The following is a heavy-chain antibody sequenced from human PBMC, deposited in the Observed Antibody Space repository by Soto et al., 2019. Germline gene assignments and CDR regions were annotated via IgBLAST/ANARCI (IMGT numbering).Heavy chain of an antibody. Sequence: QVQVVQSGDEVKETGASVRVSCKTSGYSFTAYGISWVRQAPGQGLEWMGWISCYNGKTKYAQKVQGRVTMTTDTSTSRAYMGVGSVRSEATAICYCARDAPPPELRFLEWHNYVYNGMDVWGQGTTVTVSS. CDR2: ISCYNGKT. J-gene: IGHJ6*02. V-gene: IGHV1-18*01. CDR3: ARDAPPPELRFLEWHNYVYNGMDV. CDR1: GYSFTAYG. D-gene: IGHD3-3*01.